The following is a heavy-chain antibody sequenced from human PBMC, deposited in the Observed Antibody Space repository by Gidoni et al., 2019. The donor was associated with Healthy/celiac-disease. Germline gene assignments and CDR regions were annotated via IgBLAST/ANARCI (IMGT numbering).Heavy chain of an antibody. CDR2: IYYSGST. CDR1: CGSISSYY. J-gene: IGHJ4*02. Sequence: QVQLQESGPGLVKPSETLSLTCTVSCGSISSYYWSWIRQPPGKGLEWIGYIYYSGSTNYNPSLKTRVTISVDTSKNQFSLKLSSVTAADTAVYYCAREARSGGFDYWGQGTLVTVSS. V-gene: IGHV4-59*01. D-gene: IGHD2-15*01. CDR3: AREARSGGFDY.